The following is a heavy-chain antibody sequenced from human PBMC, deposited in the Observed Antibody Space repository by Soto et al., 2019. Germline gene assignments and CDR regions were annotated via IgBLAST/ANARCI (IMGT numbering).Heavy chain of an antibody. V-gene: IGHV1-18*01. CDR1: GYTFTSYG. CDR3: ARPSYNWNRIDY. J-gene: IGHJ4*02. D-gene: IGHD1-20*01. Sequence: ASVKVSCKASGYTFTSYGISWVRQAPGQGLEWMGWISAYNGNTNYAQKLQGRVTMTTDTSTSTAYIELRSLRSGDTAVYYCARPSYNWNRIDYWGQGTLVTVSS. CDR2: ISAYNGNT.